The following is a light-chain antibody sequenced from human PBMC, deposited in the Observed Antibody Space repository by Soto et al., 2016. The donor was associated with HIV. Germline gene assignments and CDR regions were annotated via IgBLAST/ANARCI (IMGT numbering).Light chain of an antibody. V-gene: IGLV3-1*01. CDR2: QDT. CDR3: QAF. Sequence: SYELTQPPSVSVSPGQTASITCSGDDLGNKYVCWYQQKPGQSPVLVIYQDTERPSGIPERFSGSNSENTATLTISGTQTMDEADYFCQAFFGGGTKLTVL. J-gene: IGLJ2*01. CDR1: DLGNKY.